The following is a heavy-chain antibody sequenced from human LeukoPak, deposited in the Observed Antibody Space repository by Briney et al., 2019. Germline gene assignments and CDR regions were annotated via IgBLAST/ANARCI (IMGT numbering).Heavy chain of an antibody. CDR1: GFSLSTSGVG. J-gene: IGHJ4*02. V-gene: IGHV2-5*02. CDR3: ALELGYCSGGSCYYPFDY. Sequence: SGPTLVKPTQTLTLTCTFSGFSLSTSGVGVGWIRQPPGKALEWLALIYWDDDKRYSLSLKSRLTITKDTSKNQVVLTMTNMDPVDTATYYCALELGYCSGGSCYYPFDYWGQGTLVTVSS. CDR2: IYWDDDK. D-gene: IGHD2-15*01.